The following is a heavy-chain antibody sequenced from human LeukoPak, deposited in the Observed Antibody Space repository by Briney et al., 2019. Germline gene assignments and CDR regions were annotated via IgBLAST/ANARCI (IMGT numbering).Heavy chain of an antibody. CDR3: TSGSYYHY. CDR2: IKQDESQK. J-gene: IGHJ4*02. D-gene: IGHD1-26*01. CDR1: GFSFSSFW. V-gene: IGHV3-7*01. Sequence: GGSLRLSCAASGFSFSSFWMIWVRQAPGKGLEWVASIKQDESQKFCVDSVKGRFTVSRDNANNLLYLQLNSLRAEDTAVYYCTSGSYYHYWGQGTLVTVSS.